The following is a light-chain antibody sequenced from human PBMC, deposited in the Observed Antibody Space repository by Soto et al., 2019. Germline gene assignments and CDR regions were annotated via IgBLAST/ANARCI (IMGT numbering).Light chain of an antibody. V-gene: IGKV1-9*01. Sequence: IQLTQSPSSLSASVGDRVTITCRASQGIGSYLAWYQQKPGKAPNLLIYTASTLQTGVPSRFSGSGSGTDVTLTINSLQPEDFATSFCQQLHDYPLTFGGGTKVEIK. CDR1: QGIGSY. J-gene: IGKJ4*01. CDR2: TAS. CDR3: QQLHDYPLT.